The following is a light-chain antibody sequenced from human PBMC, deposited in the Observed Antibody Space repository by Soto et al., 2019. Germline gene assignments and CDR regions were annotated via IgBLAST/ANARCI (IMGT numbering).Light chain of an antibody. J-gene: IGLJ3*02. CDR3: CSYAGSSTWV. CDR2: EAN. V-gene: IGLV2-23*01. Sequence: QSALTQPASVSGSPGQSITISCTGTSSDVGGYNVVSWYQQHRGNAPKLMIYEANKRPSGISTRFSGSKSGNTASLTISGLQAEDEADYYCCSYAGSSTWVFGGGTKVTVL. CDR1: SSDVGGYNV.